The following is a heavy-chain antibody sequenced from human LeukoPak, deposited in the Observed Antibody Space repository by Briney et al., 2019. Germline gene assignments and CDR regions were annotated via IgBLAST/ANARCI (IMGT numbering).Heavy chain of an antibody. D-gene: IGHD4-17*01. J-gene: IGHJ4*02. CDR1: GFTFSSYA. CDR3: AKDYYHPTVTTAIDC. Sequence: PGGSLRLSCAASGFTFSSYAMSWVRQAPGKGLEWVSAISGSGGSTYYADSVKGRFTISRDNSKNTLYLQMNSLRAEDTAVYYCAKDYYHPTVTTAIDCWGQGTLVTVSS. CDR2: ISGSGGST. V-gene: IGHV3-23*01.